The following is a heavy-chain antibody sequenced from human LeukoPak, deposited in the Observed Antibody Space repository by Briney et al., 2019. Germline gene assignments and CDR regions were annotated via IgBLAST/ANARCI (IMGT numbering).Heavy chain of an antibody. D-gene: IGHD1-26*01. CDR1: GFTFSNYA. J-gene: IGHJ4*02. Sequence: GGSLRLSCATSGFTFSNYAISWVRQAPGKGLEWVLAISAAGGSTYYADFVKGRFTFSRVNAKNTLYVQMNSLRAEDTAVYYCARDRSGGNYATFEYWGQGTLVTVSS. V-gene: IGHV3-23*01. CDR3: ARDRSGGNYATFEY. CDR2: ISAAGGST.